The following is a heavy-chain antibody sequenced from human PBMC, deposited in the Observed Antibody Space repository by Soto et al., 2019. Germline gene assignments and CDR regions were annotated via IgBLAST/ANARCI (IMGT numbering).Heavy chain of an antibody. CDR3: ARDLSRVVVPSYGMDV. J-gene: IGHJ6*02. CDR1: GGTFSSYA. V-gene: IGHV1-69*13. CDR2: IIPIFGTA. Sequence: SVKVSCKASGGTFSSYAISWLRQAPGQGLEWMGGIIPIFGTANYAQKFQGRVTITADESTSTAYMELSSLRSEDTAVYYCARDLSRVVVPSYGMDVWGQGTTVTVSS. D-gene: IGHD2-21*01.